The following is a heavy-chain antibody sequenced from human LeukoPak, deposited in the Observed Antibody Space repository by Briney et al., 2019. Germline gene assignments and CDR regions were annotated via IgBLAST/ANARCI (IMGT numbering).Heavy chain of an antibody. J-gene: IGHJ4*02. CDR1: GGSISSGGYY. V-gene: IGHV4-31*03. Sequence: SETLSLTCTVSGGSISSGGYYWSWIRQHPGKGLEWIGYIYYSGSTYYNPSLKSRVTISVDTSKNQFSLKLSSVTAADTAVYYCARGPYYDFWSGYYEAFDYWGQGTLVTVSS. D-gene: IGHD3-3*01. CDR3: ARGPYYDFWSGYYEAFDY. CDR2: IYYSGST.